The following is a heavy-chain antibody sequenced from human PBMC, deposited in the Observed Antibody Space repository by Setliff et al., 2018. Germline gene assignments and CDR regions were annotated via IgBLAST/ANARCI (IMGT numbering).Heavy chain of an antibody. J-gene: IGHJ6*03. Sequence: SETLSLTCTVPGGSIRNYFWGWIRQPAGKGLEWIGRIYTSGGIDYNPSLRSRVTISADTSKNQFSLKLKSVTAADTAVYYCARMSGFQYMDVWGKGTTVTVSS. CDR3: ARMSGFQYMDV. CDR2: IYTSGGI. V-gene: IGHV4-4*07. CDR1: GGSIRNYF. D-gene: IGHD3-3*01.